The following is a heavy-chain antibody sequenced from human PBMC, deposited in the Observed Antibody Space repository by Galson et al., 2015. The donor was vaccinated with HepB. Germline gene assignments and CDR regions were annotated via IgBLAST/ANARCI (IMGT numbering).Heavy chain of an antibody. V-gene: IGHV1-69*13. CDR3: ARSPGVQDIVVVVAATGWFDP. J-gene: IGHJ5*02. D-gene: IGHD2-15*01. CDR1: GGTFSSYA. CDR2: IIPIFGTA. Sequence: SVKVSCKASGGTFSSYAISWVRQAPGQGLEWMGGIIPIFGTANYAQKFQGRVTITADESTSTAYMEPSSLRSEDTAVYYCARSPGVQDIVVVVAATGWFDPWGQGTLVTVSS.